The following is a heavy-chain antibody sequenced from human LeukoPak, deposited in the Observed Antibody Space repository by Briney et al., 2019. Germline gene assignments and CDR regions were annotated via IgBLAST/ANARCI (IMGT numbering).Heavy chain of an antibody. CDR2: IYTSGST. Sequence: PSETLSLTCTVSGGSISSGSYYWSWIRQPAGKGLEWIGRIYTSGSTNYNPSLKSRVTISVDRSKNQFSLKVYSVTAADTAVYYCAEFYYASGSYHNGRFDPWGQGMLVTVSS. CDR3: AEFYYASGSYHNGRFDP. V-gene: IGHV4-61*02. D-gene: IGHD3-10*01. CDR1: GGSISSGSYY. J-gene: IGHJ5*02.